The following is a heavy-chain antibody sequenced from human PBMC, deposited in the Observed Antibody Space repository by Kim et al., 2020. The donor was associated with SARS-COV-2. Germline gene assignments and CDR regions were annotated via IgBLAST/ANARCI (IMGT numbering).Heavy chain of an antibody. J-gene: IGHJ4*02. CDR3: AKDLNDYGIYVY. V-gene: IGHV3-30*02. Sequence: SVKCRFTISRDNSKTTLYLQMNSLRAEDTAVYYCAKDLNDYGIYVYWGQGSLVTVSS. D-gene: IGHD4-17*01.